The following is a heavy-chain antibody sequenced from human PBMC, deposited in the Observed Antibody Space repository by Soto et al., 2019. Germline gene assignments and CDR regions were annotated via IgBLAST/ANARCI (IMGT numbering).Heavy chain of an antibody. CDR3: ARGGLYSSSRSPLDY. Sequence: SETLSLTCAVYGGSFSGYYWSWIRQPPGKGLEWIGEINHSGSTNYNPSLKSRVTISVDTSKNQFSLKLSSVTAADTAVYYCARGGLYSSSRSPLDYWGQGTLVTVSS. V-gene: IGHV4-34*01. CDR1: GGSFSGYY. J-gene: IGHJ4*02. CDR2: INHSGST. D-gene: IGHD6-13*01.